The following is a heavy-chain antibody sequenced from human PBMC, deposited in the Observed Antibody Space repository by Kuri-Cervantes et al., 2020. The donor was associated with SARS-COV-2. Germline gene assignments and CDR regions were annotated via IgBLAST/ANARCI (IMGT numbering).Heavy chain of an antibody. V-gene: IGHV1-18*01. Sequence: ASVKVSCKASGGTFSSYTISWVRQAPGQGLEWMGWISAYNGNTNYAQKLQGRVTMTTDTSTGTAYMELRSLRSDDTAVYYCARGPRIAARFSPSSDYWGQGTLVTVSS. CDR2: ISAYNGNT. J-gene: IGHJ4*02. CDR3: ARGPRIAARFSPSSDY. CDR1: GGTFSSYT. D-gene: IGHD6-6*01.